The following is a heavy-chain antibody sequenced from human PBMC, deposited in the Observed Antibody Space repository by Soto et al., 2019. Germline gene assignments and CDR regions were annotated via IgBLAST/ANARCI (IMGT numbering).Heavy chain of an antibody. CDR2: ISSSSSTI. CDR1: GFTFSSYS. V-gene: IGHV3-48*01. J-gene: IGHJ4*02. CDR3: ARDPDHYDILTGYDY. D-gene: IGHD3-9*01. Sequence: GGSLRLSCAASGFTFSSYSMNWVRQAPGKGLEWVSYISSSSSTIYYADSVKGRFTISRDNAKNSLYLQMNSLRAEDTAVYYCARDPDHYDILTGYDYWGQGTLVTVSS.